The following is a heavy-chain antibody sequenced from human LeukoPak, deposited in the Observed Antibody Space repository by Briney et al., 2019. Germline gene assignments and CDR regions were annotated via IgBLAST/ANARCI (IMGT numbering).Heavy chain of an antibody. CDR1: GFTFSSYG. D-gene: IGHD5-18*01. Sequence: GRSLRLSCAASGFTFSSYGMHWVRQAPGKGLEWVAVISYDGSNKYYADSVKGRFTISRDNSKNTLSLQMNSLRVEDTAVYYCATLFVATAPPDYWGQGTLVTVSS. CDR3: ATLFVATAPPDY. J-gene: IGHJ4*02. CDR2: ISYDGSNK. V-gene: IGHV3-30*03.